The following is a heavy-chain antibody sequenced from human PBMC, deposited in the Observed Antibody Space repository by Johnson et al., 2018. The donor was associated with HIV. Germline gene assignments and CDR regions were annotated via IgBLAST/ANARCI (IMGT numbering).Heavy chain of an antibody. D-gene: IGHD2-15*01. CDR2: ISYDGSNK. CDR3: ARACSGGSCYEEKSPDAFDI. CDR1: GFTFSSYG. Sequence: QVQLVESGGGVVQPGRSLRLSCAASGFTFSSYGMHWVRQAPGKGLEWVAVISYDGSNKYYADSVKGRFTISRDNSKNKLYLQMNSLRAEDTAVYYCARACSGGSCYEEKSPDAFDIWGQGTMVTVSS. V-gene: IGHV3-30*03. J-gene: IGHJ3*02.